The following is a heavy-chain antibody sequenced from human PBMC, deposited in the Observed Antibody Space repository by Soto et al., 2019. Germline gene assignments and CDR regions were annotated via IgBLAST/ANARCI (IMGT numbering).Heavy chain of an antibody. CDR1: GFTFSSYW. CDR3: ARDSVSSVRFLEWLPETYYYYYGMDV. J-gene: IGHJ6*02. D-gene: IGHD3-3*01. Sequence: TGGSLRLSCAASGFTFSSYWMHWVRQAPGTGLVWVSRINSDGSSTSYADSVKGRFTISRDNAKNTLYLQMNSLRAEDTAVYYCARDSVSSVRFLEWLPETYYYYYGMDVWGQGTTVTVSS. V-gene: IGHV3-74*01. CDR2: INSDGSST.